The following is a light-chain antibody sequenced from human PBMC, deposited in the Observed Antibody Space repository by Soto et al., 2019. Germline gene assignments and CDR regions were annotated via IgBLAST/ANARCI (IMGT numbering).Light chain of an antibody. CDR1: QRISSW. J-gene: IGKJ1*01. V-gene: IGKV1-5*03. CDR3: QHYNSYSEA. CDR2: KAS. Sequence: IRMTQSASSLSVSLGDRVTITWGASQRISSWLAWYQQKPGKAPKLLIYKASSLESGVPSRFSGSGSGTEFNLTISSLQPDDFATYYCQHYNSYSEAFGQGTKVDIK.